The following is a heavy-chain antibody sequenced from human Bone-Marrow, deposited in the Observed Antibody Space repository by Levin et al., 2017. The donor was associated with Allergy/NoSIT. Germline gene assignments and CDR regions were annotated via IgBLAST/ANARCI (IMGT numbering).Heavy chain of an antibody. Sequence: SETLSLTCAVYGGSFSGYYWSWIRQPPGKGLEWIGEINHSGSTNYNPSLKSRVTISVDTSKNQFSLKLSSVTAADTAVYYCARGIAVAGYYYYGMDVWGQGTTVTVSS. CDR3: ARGIAVAGYYYYGMDV. V-gene: IGHV4-34*01. CDR2: INHSGST. J-gene: IGHJ6*02. CDR1: GGSFSGYY. D-gene: IGHD6-19*01.